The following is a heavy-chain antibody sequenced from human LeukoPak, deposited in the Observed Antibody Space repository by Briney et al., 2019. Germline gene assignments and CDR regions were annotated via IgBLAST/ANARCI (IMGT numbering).Heavy chain of an antibody. V-gene: IGHV3-7*01. J-gene: IGHJ3*02. CDR1: GFTFSSYW. CDR3: AREELEYNWNPDAFDI. Sequence: RGGSLRLSCAASGFTFSSYWMSWVRQAPGKGLEWVANIKQDGSEKYYVDSVKGRFTISRDNAKNSLYLQMNSLRAEDAAVYYCAREELEYNWNPDAFDIWGQGTMVTVSS. CDR2: IKQDGSEK. D-gene: IGHD1-20*01.